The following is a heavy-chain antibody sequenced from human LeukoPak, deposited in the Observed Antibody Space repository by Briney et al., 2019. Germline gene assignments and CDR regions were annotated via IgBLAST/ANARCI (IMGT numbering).Heavy chain of an antibody. CDR1: GGSISSGSFY. Sequence: SETLSLTCTVSGGSISSGSFYWGWIRQPPGKGLEWIGTIFYSGSTYYNPSLKSRVTISVDTSKNQFSLKLSSVTAADTAVYYCARHGVTTLSFDYWGQGTLVTVSS. V-gene: IGHV4-39*01. CDR2: IFYSGST. D-gene: IGHD3-22*01. CDR3: ARHGVTTLSFDY. J-gene: IGHJ4*02.